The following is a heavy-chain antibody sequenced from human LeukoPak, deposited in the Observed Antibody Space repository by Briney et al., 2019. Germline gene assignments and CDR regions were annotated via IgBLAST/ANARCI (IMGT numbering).Heavy chain of an antibody. D-gene: IGHD2-8*02. CDR3: TRGLLGIDY. J-gene: IGHJ4*02. V-gene: IGHV3-74*01. CDR1: GFTFSNYW. Sequence: TEGSLRLSFAPSGFTFSNYWMHWVRQAPGKGLVWVSQINTDGSSTNYADYVKGRFTISRDNARNTLYLQMNSLRAEDTAVYYCTRGLLGIDYWGQGTLVTVSS. CDR2: INTDGSST.